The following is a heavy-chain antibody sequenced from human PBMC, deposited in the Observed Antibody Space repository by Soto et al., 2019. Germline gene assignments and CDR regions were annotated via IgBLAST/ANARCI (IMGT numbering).Heavy chain of an antibody. CDR3: ARDSSLTYGDYVGT. J-gene: IGHJ5*02. V-gene: IGHV3-53*01. D-gene: IGHD4-17*01. CDR2: IYSGGNT. Sequence: EVQLVESGGGLIQPGGSLRLSCAVSGFTVSSTYMSWVRQAPGKGLEWVSVIYSGGNTYYADSVKGRFTFSRDKSKNTLHLKMNSLRTEDTAVYYCARDSSLTYGDYVGTWGQGTLVTVSP. CDR1: GFTVSSTY.